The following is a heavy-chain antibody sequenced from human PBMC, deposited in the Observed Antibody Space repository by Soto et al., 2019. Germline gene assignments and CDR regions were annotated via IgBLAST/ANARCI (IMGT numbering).Heavy chain of an antibody. CDR2: ISSSSSTI. D-gene: IGHD2-2*01. CDR3: ARAYCSSTYCIDY. V-gene: IGHV3-48*01. J-gene: IGHJ4*02. Sequence: EVQLVESGGGLVQPGGALRLSCAASGFTFSSYSMNWVRQAPGKGLEWVSYISSSSSTIYYADPVKGRFTISRHNAKNSLYLQMNSLSAEDTAVYYCARAYCSSTYCIDYWGQGTLVTVSS. CDR1: GFTFSSYS.